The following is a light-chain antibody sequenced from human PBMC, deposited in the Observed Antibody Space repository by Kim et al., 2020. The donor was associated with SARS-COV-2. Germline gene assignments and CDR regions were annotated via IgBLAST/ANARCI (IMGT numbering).Light chain of an antibody. J-gene: IGKJ1*01. CDR1: QTVNYNY. Sequence: MSPGERASLSCRASQTVNYNYLAWYKHKPGQAPRLLIQDASSRATGIPDRFSGSGSGTDFTLTISRLEPEDVAVYYCQKYGRSAAFGQGTKVDIK. CDR3: QKYGRSAA. V-gene: IGKV3-20*01. CDR2: DAS.